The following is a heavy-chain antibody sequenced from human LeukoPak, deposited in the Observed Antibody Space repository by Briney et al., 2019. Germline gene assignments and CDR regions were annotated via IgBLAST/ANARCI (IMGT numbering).Heavy chain of an antibody. D-gene: IGHD1-1*01. CDR3: ARGRRQLERRHYYYYMDV. V-gene: IGHV4-34*01. Sequence: SETLSLTCAVYGGSFSGYYWSWIRQPPGKGLEWIGEINHSGSTNYNPSLKSRVTISVDTSKNQFSLKLSSVTAADTAVYYCARGRRQLERRHYYYYMDVWGKGTTVTVSS. J-gene: IGHJ6*03. CDR1: GGSFSGYY. CDR2: INHSGST.